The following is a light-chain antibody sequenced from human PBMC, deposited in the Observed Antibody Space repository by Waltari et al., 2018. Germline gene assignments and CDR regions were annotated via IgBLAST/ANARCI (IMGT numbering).Light chain of an antibody. Sequence: QSVLTQPPSASGTPGQSVTIPCSGSLSNIGTHYVYWYQQLPGTAPKLLIYLTHQRPSGVPDRFSASKSGTSASLAISGLRFEDEADYYCATRDEGPTVVFGGGTKLTVL. J-gene: IGLJ2*01. V-gene: IGLV1-47*01. CDR3: ATRDEGPTVV. CDR1: LSNIGTHY. CDR2: LTH.